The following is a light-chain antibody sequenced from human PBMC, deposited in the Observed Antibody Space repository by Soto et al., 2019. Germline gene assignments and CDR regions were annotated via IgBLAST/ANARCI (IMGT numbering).Light chain of an antibody. CDR1: HSVTSDY. J-gene: IGKJ5*01. Sequence: EIVLTQSPGTLSLSPGERATLSCRASHSVTSDYLAWYQQKPGQAPRLLIYGASSRATGIPDRFSGSGSGTDFTLTISRLEPEDFAVYYCQQRSNWPITFGQGTRLEIK. V-gene: IGKV3D-20*02. CDR2: GAS. CDR3: QQRSNWPIT.